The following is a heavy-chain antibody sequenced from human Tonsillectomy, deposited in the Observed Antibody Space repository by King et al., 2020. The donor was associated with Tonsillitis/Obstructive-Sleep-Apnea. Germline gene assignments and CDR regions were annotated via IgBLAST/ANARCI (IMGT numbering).Heavy chain of an antibody. D-gene: IGHD6-6*01. Sequence: VQLVESGGGVVQPGRSLRLFCAASGFTLSDYAMHWGRPAPGKGLQRVAVMSYDGSTKYYADSVKGRFTLASDKSKNMLDLQMNSPRGEDTVVYYCAKSRGSSSGFDFFFDYWGQGTLVTVSS. J-gene: IGHJ4*02. CDR1: GFTLSDYA. CDR3: AKSRGSSSGFDFFFDY. V-gene: IGHV3-30*04. CDR2: MSYDGSTK.